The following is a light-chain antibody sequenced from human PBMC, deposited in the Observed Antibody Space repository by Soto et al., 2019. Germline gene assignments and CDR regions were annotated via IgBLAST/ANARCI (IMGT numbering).Light chain of an antibody. J-gene: IGKJ1*01. CDR1: QSVTTK. Sequence: PGERATLSCRASQSVTTKLAWYQHKPGQAPRLLIYGASSRATGIPDRFSGSGSGTDFTLTISRLEPEDFAVYYCQQYGSSLSWTFGQGTKVDI. V-gene: IGKV3-20*01. CDR2: GAS. CDR3: QQYGSSLSWT.